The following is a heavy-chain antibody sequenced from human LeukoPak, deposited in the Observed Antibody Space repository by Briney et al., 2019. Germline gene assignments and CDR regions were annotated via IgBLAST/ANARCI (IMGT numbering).Heavy chain of an antibody. CDR2: IYHSGST. CDR1: GYSISSGYY. Sequence: SETLSLTCAVSGYSISSGYYWGWIRQPPGKGLEWIGSIYHSGSTYYNPSLKSRVTISVDTSKNQFSLQLSSVTAADTAVYYCARHSSYSSSGFDYWGQGTLVTVSS. CDR3: ARHSSYSSSGFDY. J-gene: IGHJ4*02. V-gene: IGHV4-38-2*01. D-gene: IGHD6-6*01.